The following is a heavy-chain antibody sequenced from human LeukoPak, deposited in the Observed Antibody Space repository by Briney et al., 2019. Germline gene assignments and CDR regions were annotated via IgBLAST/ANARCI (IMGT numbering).Heavy chain of an antibody. J-gene: IGHJ5*02. D-gene: IGHD2-15*01. V-gene: IGHV3-23*01. Sequence: PGRSLRLSCAASGFTFSSYAMHWVRQAPGKGLEWVSAVSGSGGTTDYADSVKGRFTISRDNAKNSLYLQMNSLRAEDTAVYYCARDQRGLVGFTNWFDPWGQGTLVTVSS. CDR1: GFTFSSYA. CDR2: VSGSGGTT. CDR3: ARDQRGLVGFTNWFDP.